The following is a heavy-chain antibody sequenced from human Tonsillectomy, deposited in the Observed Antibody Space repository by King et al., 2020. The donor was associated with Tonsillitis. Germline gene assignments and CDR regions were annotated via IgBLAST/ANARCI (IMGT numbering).Heavy chain of an antibody. V-gene: IGHV1-69*01. Sequence: QLVQSGAEVKKPGSSVKVSCKASGGTFSSYAIIWVRQAPGQGLEWMGGIIPIFGAVHYAQKFQDRVTITADESTSTAYMELSSLRSENTAGYYCARKACTXDXCYTGAYWGQGTLVTVSS. CDR2: IIPIFGAV. CDR1: GGTFSSYA. D-gene: IGHD2-8*01. CDR3: ARKACTXDXCYTGAY. J-gene: IGHJ4*02.